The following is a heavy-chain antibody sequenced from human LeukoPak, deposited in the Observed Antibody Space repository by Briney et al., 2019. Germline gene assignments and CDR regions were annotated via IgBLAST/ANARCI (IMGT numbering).Heavy chain of an antibody. Sequence: PSQTLSLTCTVSGGSISSGDYYWSWIRQPPGKGLEWIGYIYYSGSTYYNPSLKNRITISVDTSKNQFSLKLSSVTAADTAVYYCARPHYGDYFSYFDYWGQGTLVTVSS. V-gene: IGHV4-30-4*01. CDR3: ARPHYGDYFSYFDY. CDR2: IYYSGST. J-gene: IGHJ4*02. D-gene: IGHD4-17*01. CDR1: GGSISSGDYY.